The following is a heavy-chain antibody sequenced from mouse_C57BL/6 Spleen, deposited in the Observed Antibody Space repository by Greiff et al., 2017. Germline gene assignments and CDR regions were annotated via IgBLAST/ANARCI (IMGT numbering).Heavy chain of an antibody. CDR1: GFTFSSYG. CDR2: ISSGGSYT. Sequence: EVQRVESGGDLVKPGGSLKLSCAASGFTFSSYGMSWVRQTPDKRLEWVATISSGGSYTYYPESVKGRFTLSIDNAKNTLYLQVSSLTSEDTAMYYCARQVPPKMVYWYFDVWGTGTTVTVSS. CDR3: ARQVPPKMVYWYFDV. D-gene: IGHD2-2*01. V-gene: IGHV5-6*01. J-gene: IGHJ1*03.